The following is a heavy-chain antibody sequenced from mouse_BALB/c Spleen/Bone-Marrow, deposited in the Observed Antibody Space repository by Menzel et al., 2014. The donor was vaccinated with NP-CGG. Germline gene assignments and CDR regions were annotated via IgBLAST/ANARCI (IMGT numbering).Heavy chain of an antibody. V-gene: IGHV4-1*02. J-gene: IGHJ3*01. CDR2: INPESNTI. CDR3: ARLGYDGGFAY. D-gene: IGHD2-2*01. CDR1: GFDFSRYW. Sequence: EVQLVESGGGLVQPGGSLKLSCAASGFDFSRYWMSWVRQAPGKGLEWIGEINPESNTINYSPSLKDKFIISRDNAKNTLYLQMNKVRSEDTALYYCARLGYDGGFAYWGQGTLVTVSA.